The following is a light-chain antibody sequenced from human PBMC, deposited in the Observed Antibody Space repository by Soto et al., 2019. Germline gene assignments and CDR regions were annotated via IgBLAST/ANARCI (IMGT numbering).Light chain of an antibody. CDR3: GTWDGSLSAGV. V-gene: IGLV1-51*01. CDR1: SSNIENNY. Sequence: QSVLTQPPSVSAAPGQKVTISCSGSSSNIENNYVSWYQQLPVAAPKLLIYDNTERPSGIPDRFSGSKSGTSATLGITGLQAGEEGNYYCGTWDGSLSAGVFGGGTKLTVL. J-gene: IGLJ2*01. CDR2: DNT.